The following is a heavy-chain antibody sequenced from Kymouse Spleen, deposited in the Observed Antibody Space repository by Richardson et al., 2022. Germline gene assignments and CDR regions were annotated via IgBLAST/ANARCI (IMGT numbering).Heavy chain of an antibody. CDR2: TYYRSKWYN. CDR1: GDSVSSNSAA. Sequence: QVQLQQSGPGLVKPSQTLSLTCAISGDSVSSNSAAWNWIRQSPSRGLEWLGRTYYRSKWYNDYAVSVKSRITINPDTSKNQFSLQLNSVTPEDTAVYYCARDPV*QWLATTTTTVWTSGAKGPRSPSPQ. D-gene: IGHD6-19*01. J-gene: IGHJ6*02. CDR3: ARDPV*QWLATTTTTVWTS. V-gene: IGHV6-1*01.